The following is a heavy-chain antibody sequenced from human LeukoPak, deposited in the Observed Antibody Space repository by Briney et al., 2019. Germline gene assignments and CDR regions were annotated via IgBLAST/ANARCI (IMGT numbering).Heavy chain of an antibody. Sequence: ASVKVSCKASGYTFTSYAMNWVRQAPGQGLEWMGWINTNTGNPTYAQGFTGRFVFSLDTSVSTAYLQISSLKAEDTAVYYCARGMNYYDFWSGSAADWFDPWGQGTLVTVSS. CDR2: INTNTGNP. CDR1: GYTFTSYA. CDR3: ARGMNYYDFWSGSAADWFDP. J-gene: IGHJ5*02. V-gene: IGHV7-4-1*02. D-gene: IGHD3-3*01.